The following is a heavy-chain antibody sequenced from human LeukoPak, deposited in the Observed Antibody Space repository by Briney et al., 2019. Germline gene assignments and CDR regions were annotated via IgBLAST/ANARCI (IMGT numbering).Heavy chain of an antibody. J-gene: IGHJ6*04. V-gene: IGHV4-39*01. Sequence: SETLSLTCTVSGGSISSSRYYWAWIRQSPGEGLEWIGSLYYSGTTYYESSLESRVIISGDTSRNRFSLMLSLVTAADTATYYYIDVWGEGTTVIVSS. CDR3: IDV. CDR1: GGSISSSRYY. CDR2: LYYSGTT.